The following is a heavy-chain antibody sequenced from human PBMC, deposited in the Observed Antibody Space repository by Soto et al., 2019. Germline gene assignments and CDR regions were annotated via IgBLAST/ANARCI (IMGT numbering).Heavy chain of an antibody. CDR1: GGSISSGGYY. CDR2: IYYSGST. Sequence: SETLSLTCTVSGGSISSGGYYWSWIRQHPGKGLEWIGYIYYSGSTYYNPSLKSRVTISVDTSKNQFSLKLSSVTAADTAVYYCARSYSVYGDHSYYFDYWGQGTLVTVSS. V-gene: IGHV4-31*03. J-gene: IGHJ4*02. D-gene: IGHD4-17*01. CDR3: ARSYSVYGDHSYYFDY.